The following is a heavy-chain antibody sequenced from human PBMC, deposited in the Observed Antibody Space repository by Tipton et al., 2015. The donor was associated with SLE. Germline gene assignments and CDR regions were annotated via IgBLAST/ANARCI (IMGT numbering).Heavy chain of an antibody. D-gene: IGHD4-11*01. CDR1: GGSISSGGYS. CDR2: INHSGST. CDR3: ARGMTTLRY. J-gene: IGHJ4*02. Sequence: TLSLTCAVSGGSISSGGYSWSWIRQPPGKGLEWIGEINHSGSTNYNPSLKSRVSISVDTSKNQFSLKLSSVTAADTAVYYCARGMTTLRYWGQGTLVTVSS. V-gene: IGHV4-30-2*01.